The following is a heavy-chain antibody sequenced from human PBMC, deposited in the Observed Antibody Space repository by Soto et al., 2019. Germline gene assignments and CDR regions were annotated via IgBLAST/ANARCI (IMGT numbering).Heavy chain of an antibody. CDR2: IYYSGST. V-gene: IGHV4-39*01. D-gene: IGHD3-10*01. CDR1: CGPTRRSCYF. J-gene: IGHJ5*02. Sequence: SETLPLTYTVSCGPTRRSCYFWGWIRQHKGKGLERIGSIYYSGSTYYNPSLKSRVTISVDTSKNQFSLKLSSVTAAGTALYYGASHRGLMVRGVISNWFDPWGQGTMVTVS. CDR3: ASHRGLMVRGVISNWFDP.